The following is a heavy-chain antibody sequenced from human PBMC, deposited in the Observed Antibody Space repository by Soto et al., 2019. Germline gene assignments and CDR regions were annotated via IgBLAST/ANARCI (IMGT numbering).Heavy chain of an antibody. CDR2: ISDPGTST. CDR1: GFTFGNYA. Sequence: GGSLRLSCAASGFTFGNYAMNWVRQAPGKGLEWISSISDPGTSTYYANSVKGRFSMSRDNSKNTPFLQMNRLRADDTAVYFCAKSLVTPSDAFDLWGRGTLVTVSS. CDR3: AKSLVTPSDAFDL. D-gene: IGHD2-21*02. J-gene: IGHJ3*01. V-gene: IGHV3-23*01.